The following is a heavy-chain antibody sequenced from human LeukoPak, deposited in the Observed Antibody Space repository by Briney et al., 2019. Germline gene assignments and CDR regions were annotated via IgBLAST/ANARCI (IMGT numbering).Heavy chain of an antibody. V-gene: IGHV1-69*04. Sequence: GSSVKVSCKASGGTFSSYAISWVRQAPGQGLEWKGRIIPILGIANYAQKFQGRVTITADKSTSTAYMELSSLRSEDTAVYYCARDDILTGYTPWGQGTLVTVSS. D-gene: IGHD3-9*01. CDR2: IIPILGIA. J-gene: IGHJ4*02. CDR1: GGTFSSYA. CDR3: ARDDILTGYTP.